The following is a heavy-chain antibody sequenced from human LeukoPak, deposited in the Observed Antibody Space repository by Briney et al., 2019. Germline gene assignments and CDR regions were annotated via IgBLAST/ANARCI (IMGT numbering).Heavy chain of an antibody. J-gene: IGHJ4*02. CDR2: IKQDGSEK. Sequence: GGSLRLSCAASGFTFSSYWMSWVRQAPGKGLEWVANIKQDGSEKYYVDSVKGRFTISRDNAKNSLYLQMNSLRAEDAAVYYCARPRELLEIDYWGQGTLVTVSS. D-gene: IGHD1-26*01. CDR3: ARPRELLEIDY. V-gene: IGHV3-7*01. CDR1: GFTFSSYW.